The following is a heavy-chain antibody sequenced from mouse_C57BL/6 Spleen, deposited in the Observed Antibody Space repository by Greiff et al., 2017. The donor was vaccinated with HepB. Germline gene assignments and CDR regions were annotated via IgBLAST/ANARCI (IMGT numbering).Heavy chain of an antibody. D-gene: IGHD2-4*01. J-gene: IGHJ2*01. CDR1: GFTFSSYA. V-gene: IGHV5-4*01. Sequence: EVQGVESGGGLVKPGGSLKLSCAASGFTFSSYAMSWVRQTPEKRLEWVATISDGGSYTYYPDNVKGRFTISRDNAKNNLYLQMSHLKSEDTAMYYCARAAYDYPLDYWGQGTTLTVSS. CDR3: ARAAYDYPLDY. CDR2: ISDGGSYT.